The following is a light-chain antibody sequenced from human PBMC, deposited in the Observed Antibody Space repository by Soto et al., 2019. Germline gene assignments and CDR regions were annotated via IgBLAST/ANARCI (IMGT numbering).Light chain of an antibody. Sequence: DIQMTQSPSSLSASVGDRVTITCRASQSISSYLNWYQQKPGKAPKLLIYGVSSLQSGVPSRFSGSGSGTDFTLTISSLQPEDFATYYCQQSYSTVYTFGQGTKLAIK. CDR1: QSISSY. CDR3: QQSYSTVYT. J-gene: IGKJ2*01. V-gene: IGKV1-39*01. CDR2: GVS.